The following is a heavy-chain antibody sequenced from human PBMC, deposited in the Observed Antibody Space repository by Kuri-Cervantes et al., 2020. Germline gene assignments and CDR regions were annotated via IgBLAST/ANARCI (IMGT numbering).Heavy chain of an antibody. CDR2: IWYDGSNK. CDR1: GFTFSSYG. V-gene: IGHV3-33*08. D-gene: IGHD2-15*01. CDR3: ARGVGVVVAAIFDY. J-gene: IGHJ4*02. Sequence: GGSLRLSCAASGFTFSSYGMHWVRQAPGKGLEWVAVIWYDGSNKYYADSVKGRFTISRDNSKSTLYLQMNSLRAEDTAVYYCARGVGVVVAAIFDYWGQGTRVTVYS.